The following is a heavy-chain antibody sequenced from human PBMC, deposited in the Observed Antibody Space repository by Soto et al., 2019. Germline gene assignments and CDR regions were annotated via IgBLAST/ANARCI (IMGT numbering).Heavy chain of an antibody. Sequence: SETLSLTCDVYGGSFSRYYWNWIRQPPGKGLEWLGGINHSGSTNYNPSLESRVTISLDTSKTQFSLKLTSVTAADTAVYYCARGEGRLVGTWFDTWGHSTLGTVS. CDR3: ARGEGRLVGTWFDT. D-gene: IGHD5-12*01. CDR2: INHSGST. V-gene: IGHV4-34*01. J-gene: IGHJ5*01. CDR1: GGSFSRYY.